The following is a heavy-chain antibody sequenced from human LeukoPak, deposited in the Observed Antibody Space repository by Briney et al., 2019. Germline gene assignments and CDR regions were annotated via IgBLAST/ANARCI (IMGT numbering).Heavy chain of an antibody. V-gene: IGHV3-30*02. Sequence: PRGSLRLSCAASGFTFSSYGMLCVRQAPGKGLEWVAFIRYDGSNKYYADSVKGRFTISRDNSKNTLYLQMNSLRAEDTAVYYCAKDLVRITMIVADRGYAFDIWGQGTMVTVSS. CDR3: AKDLVRITMIVADRGYAFDI. J-gene: IGHJ3*02. D-gene: IGHD3-22*01. CDR1: GFTFSSYG. CDR2: IRYDGSNK.